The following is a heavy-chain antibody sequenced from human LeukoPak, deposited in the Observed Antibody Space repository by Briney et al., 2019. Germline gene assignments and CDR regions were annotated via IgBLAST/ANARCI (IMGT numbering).Heavy chain of an antibody. CDR3: ARVVITMVRGNYYMDV. D-gene: IGHD3-10*01. V-gene: IGHV1-2*02. CDR1: GYTFTGYY. CDR2: INPNSGGT. Sequence: ASVKVSCKASGYTFTGYYMHWVRQAPGQGLEWMGWINPNSGGTNYAQKFQGRVTMTRDTSISTAYMELSRLRSDDTAVYYCARVVITMVRGNYYMDVWGKGTTVTVSS. J-gene: IGHJ6*03.